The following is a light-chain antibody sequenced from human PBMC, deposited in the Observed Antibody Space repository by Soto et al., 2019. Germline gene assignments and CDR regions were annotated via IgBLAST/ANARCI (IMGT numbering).Light chain of an antibody. Sequence: DIVLTQSPGTLSLSPGERATLSCRASQSVTSSYLAWYQQKPGPAPRLLIYAASSRATGIPDRFSGSGSGTDFTLTISRLEPEDFAVYYCQQYVSSRTFGQGTKVDIK. CDR3: QQYVSSRT. J-gene: IGKJ1*01. CDR1: QSVTSSY. CDR2: AAS. V-gene: IGKV3-20*01.